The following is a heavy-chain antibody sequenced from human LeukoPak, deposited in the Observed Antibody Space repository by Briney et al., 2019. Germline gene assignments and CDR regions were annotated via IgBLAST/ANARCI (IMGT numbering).Heavy chain of an antibody. V-gene: IGHV1-3*01. CDR1: GYTFTSYA. Sequence: ASVKVSCKASGYTFTSYAMHWVRQAPGQRLEWMGWINAGNGNTKYSQKFQGRVTITRDTSASTACMELSSLRSEDTAVYYCARGVRITMVRGVIIRGPFDYWGQGTLVTVSS. CDR3: ARGVRITMVRGVIIRGPFDY. D-gene: IGHD3-10*01. CDR2: INAGNGNT. J-gene: IGHJ4*02.